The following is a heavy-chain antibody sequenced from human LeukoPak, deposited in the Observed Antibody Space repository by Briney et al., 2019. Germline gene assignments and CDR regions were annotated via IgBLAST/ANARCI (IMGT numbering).Heavy chain of an antibody. D-gene: IGHD5-18*01. CDR3: ARDTNGYSYGYGPSDAFDI. J-gene: IGHJ3*02. CDR2: INHSGST. CDR1: GGSFSGYY. Sequence: PSETLSLTCAVYGGSFSGYYWSWIRQPPGKGLEWIGEINHSGSTNYNPSLKSRVTISVDTSKNQFSLKLSSVTAADTAVYYCARDTNGYSYGYGPSDAFDIWGQGTMVTVSS. V-gene: IGHV4-34*01.